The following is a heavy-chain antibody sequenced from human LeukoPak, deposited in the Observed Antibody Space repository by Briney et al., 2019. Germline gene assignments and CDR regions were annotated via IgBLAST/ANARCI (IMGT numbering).Heavy chain of an antibody. V-gene: IGHV4-4*07. Sequence: SETLSLTCTVSGGSISSYYWSWIRQPAGKGLEWIGRTYTSGSTNYNPSLKSRVAILVDKSKNQLSLKLSSVTAADTAVYYCAKGAYYFGNGDWGQGTLVTVPS. CDR3: AKGAYYFGNGD. CDR1: GGSISSYY. CDR2: TYTSGST. J-gene: IGHJ4*02. D-gene: IGHD3-10*01.